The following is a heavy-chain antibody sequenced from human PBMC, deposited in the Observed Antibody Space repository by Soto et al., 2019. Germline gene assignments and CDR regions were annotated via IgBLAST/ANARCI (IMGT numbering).Heavy chain of an antibody. J-gene: IGHJ4*02. CDR3: TKGSIESSASIDY. Sequence: EVHLLESGGGLVQPGGSLRLSCAASGFSFTSYAMMWVRQAPAKGLEWVSVISSSGGSSYFADSVKGRFTISRDNSKNMLYLEMNSLRAEDTAIYFCTKGSIESSASIDYWGQGTLVIVSS. CDR2: ISSSGGSS. V-gene: IGHV3-23*01. D-gene: IGHD1-26*01. CDR1: GFSFTSYA.